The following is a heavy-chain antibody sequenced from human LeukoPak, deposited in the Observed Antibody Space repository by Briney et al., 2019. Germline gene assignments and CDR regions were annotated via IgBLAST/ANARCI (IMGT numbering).Heavy chain of an antibody. CDR3: ARLWFGELLISGAFDI. J-gene: IGHJ3*02. V-gene: IGHV1-8*01. Sequence: VASVKVSCKASGYTFTSYDINWVRQATGQGLEWMGWMNPNSGNTGYAQKFQGRVTITADESTSTAYMELSSLRSEDTAVYYCARLWFGELLISGAFDIWGQGTMVTVSS. CDR1: GYTFTSYD. CDR2: MNPNSGNT. D-gene: IGHD3-10*01.